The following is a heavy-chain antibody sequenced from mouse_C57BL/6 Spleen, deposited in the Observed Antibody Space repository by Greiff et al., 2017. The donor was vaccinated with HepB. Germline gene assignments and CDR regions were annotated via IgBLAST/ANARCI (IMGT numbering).Heavy chain of an antibody. CDR3: ARYDYGSLYYAMDY. CDR1: GYAFTNYL. D-gene: IGHD1-1*01. V-gene: IGHV1-54*01. Sequence: VQLQQSGAELVRPGTSVKVSCKASGYAFTNYLIEWVKQRPGPGLEWIGVINPGRGGTNYNEKFKGKATLTADKSSSTAYMQLSSLTSEDSAVYFCARYDYGSLYYAMDYWGQGTSVTVSS. CDR2: INPGRGGT. J-gene: IGHJ4*01.